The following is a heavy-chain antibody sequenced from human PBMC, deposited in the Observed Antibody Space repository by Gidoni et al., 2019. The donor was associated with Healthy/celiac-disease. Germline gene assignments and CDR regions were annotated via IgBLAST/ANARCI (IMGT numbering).Heavy chain of an antibody. Sequence: QLHLQESGPGLVKPSETLSLTCTVSVGSISSSSYYWGWIRQPPGKGLEWIGSIYYSGSTYYNPSLKSRVTISVDTSKNQFSLKLSSVTAADTAVYYCARHIIVDTAMLITPADHNWFDPWGQGTLVTVSS. J-gene: IGHJ5*02. CDR2: IYYSGST. CDR1: VGSISSSSYY. V-gene: IGHV4-39*01. D-gene: IGHD5-18*01. CDR3: ARHIIVDTAMLITPADHNWFDP.